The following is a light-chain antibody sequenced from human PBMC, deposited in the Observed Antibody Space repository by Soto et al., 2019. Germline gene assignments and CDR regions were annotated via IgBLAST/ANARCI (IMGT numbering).Light chain of an antibody. CDR3: QHSNSYSEA. Sequence: DIQMTQSPSTLSASVGDRVTITFRASQSISSWLAWYQQKPGKAPKLLIYKASTLKSGVPSRFSGSGSGTEFTLTISSLQPDDFATYYCQHSNSYSEALGQETKVDIK. CDR2: KAS. V-gene: IGKV1-5*03. CDR1: QSISSW. J-gene: IGKJ1*01.